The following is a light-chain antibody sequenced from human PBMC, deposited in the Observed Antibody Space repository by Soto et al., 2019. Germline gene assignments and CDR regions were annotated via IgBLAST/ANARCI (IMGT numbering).Light chain of an antibody. Sequence: QSVLTQPASVSGSPGQSITISCTGTSSDIGGYNYVSWYQQHPGNAPKLMIYDVSNRPSGVSNRFAGSKSGNTASLTISGLPAEDEADYYCSSFTTSSSYVFGAGTKVTVL. CDR3: SSFTTSSSYV. CDR1: SSDIGGYNY. CDR2: DVS. V-gene: IGLV2-14*01. J-gene: IGLJ1*01.